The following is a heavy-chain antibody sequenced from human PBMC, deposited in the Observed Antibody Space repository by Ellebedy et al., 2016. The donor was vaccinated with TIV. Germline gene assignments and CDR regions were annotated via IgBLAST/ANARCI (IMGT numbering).Heavy chain of an antibody. CDR1: GFTFSSYD. D-gene: IGHD4-17*01. CDR3: AKDRDDDGDYVFDP. Sequence: GGSLRLXCTASGFTFSSYDMSWVRQAPGKGLKWVSGISRSGETTYYADSVKGRFTTSRDNRKNTLYLQMNSLRAEDTAVYYCAKDRDDDGDYVFDPWGQGSLVTVSS. CDR2: ISRSGETT. J-gene: IGHJ5*02. V-gene: IGHV3-23*01.